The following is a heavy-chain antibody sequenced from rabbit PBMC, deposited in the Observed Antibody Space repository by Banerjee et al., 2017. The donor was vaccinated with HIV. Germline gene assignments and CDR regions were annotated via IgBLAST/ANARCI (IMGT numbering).Heavy chain of an antibody. CDR3: ARGRSKITQLHL. V-gene: IGHV1S45*01. CDR1: GFSFSSSYW. J-gene: IGHJ3*01. CDR2: IYAGSSGST. Sequence: EESGGDLVKPEGSLTLTCTASGFSFSSSYWACWVRQAPGKGLEWIGCIYAGSSGSTYYASWAKGRFTISKTSSTTVTLQMTSLTAADTATYFCARGRSKITQLHLWGPGTLVTVS. D-gene: IGHD2-1*01.